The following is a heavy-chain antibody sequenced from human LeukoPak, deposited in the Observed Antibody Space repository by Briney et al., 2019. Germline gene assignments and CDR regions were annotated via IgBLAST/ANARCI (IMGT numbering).Heavy chain of an antibody. CDR3: ATDYYYDSSGSYYTVDY. CDR1: GYTLTELS. Sequence: ASVKVSCKVSGYTLTELSMHWVRQAPGKGLEWMGGFDPEDGEIFYAQKFQGRVTMTEDTSTDTAYMELSSLRSEDTAVYYCATDYYYDSSGSYYTVDYWGQGTLVTVSS. CDR2: FDPEDGEI. J-gene: IGHJ4*02. V-gene: IGHV1-24*01. D-gene: IGHD3-22*01.